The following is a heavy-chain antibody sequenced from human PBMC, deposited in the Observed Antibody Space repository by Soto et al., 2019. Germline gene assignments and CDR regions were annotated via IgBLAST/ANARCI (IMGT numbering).Heavy chain of an antibody. D-gene: IGHD2-2*01. V-gene: IGHV3-15*01. Sequence: GGPLRLSCAASGFTFSNAWMSWVRQAPGKGLEWVGRIKSKTDGGTTDYAAPVKGRFTISRDDSKNTLYLQMNSLKTEDTAVYYCTTGVLVELRIYYYGMDVWGQGTTVTVSS. CDR1: GFTFSNAW. CDR2: IKSKTDGGTT. CDR3: TTGVLVELRIYYYGMDV. J-gene: IGHJ6*02.